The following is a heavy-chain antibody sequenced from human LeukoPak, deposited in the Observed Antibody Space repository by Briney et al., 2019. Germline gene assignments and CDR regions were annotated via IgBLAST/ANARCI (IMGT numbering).Heavy chain of an antibody. J-gene: IGHJ5*02. CDR2: ITAGNGNT. Sequence: ASVKVSCKASGYNFNSYGIGWVRQAPRQGLEWMGWITAGNGNTNYAQKVQGRVTMTTDTSTSTAYMELRSLRSDDTAVYYCARDWEWSPQVDWFDPWGQGTLVTVSS. CDR3: ARDWEWSPQVDWFDP. D-gene: IGHD3-3*01. V-gene: IGHV1-18*01. CDR1: GYNFNSYG.